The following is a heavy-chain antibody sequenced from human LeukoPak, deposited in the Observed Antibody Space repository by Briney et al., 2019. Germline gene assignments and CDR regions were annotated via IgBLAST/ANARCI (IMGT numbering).Heavy chain of an antibody. Sequence: GESLKISCKGSEYIFTTYWIDWVRHLAGKGLEWMGSIYPGDSDTRYSPSFQGQVTISADKSISTAYPQWSSLKASDSAMYYCARCGTIGTGGDYWGQGTLVTVSS. D-gene: IGHD1-1*01. J-gene: IGHJ4*02. CDR2: IYPGDSDT. V-gene: IGHV5-51*01. CDR3: ARCGTIGTGGDY. CDR1: EYIFTTYW.